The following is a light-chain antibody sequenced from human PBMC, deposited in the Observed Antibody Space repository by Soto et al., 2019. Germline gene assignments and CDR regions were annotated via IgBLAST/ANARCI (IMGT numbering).Light chain of an antibody. CDR3: KQANSFQLT. CDR2: AEY. V-gene: IGKV1-12*01. Sequence: EIQTTQSPSAMSAPVGHRLTITCRASQGITNWLAWYQQKPGKATKLLIYAEYGLPSGVKSRFSGSGSGTDFTLTISSMQPEDFATYYCKQANSFQLTFGGGNKVDIK. J-gene: IGKJ4*01. CDR1: QGITNW.